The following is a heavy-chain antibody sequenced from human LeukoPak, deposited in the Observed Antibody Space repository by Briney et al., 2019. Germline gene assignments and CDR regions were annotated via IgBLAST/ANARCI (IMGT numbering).Heavy chain of an antibody. J-gene: IGHJ4*02. D-gene: IGHD4-17*01. CDR2: IYYGGST. V-gene: IGHV4-59*01. CDR1: GGSPSSYY. Sequence: PETLSLTCTVSGGSPSSYYWSWVRPPPGKGLEWIANIYYGGSTNYNPSPMSRVSISVGASTKQFSLKLSSVTAADTAVYYCARGYGDYFDYWGQGTLVTVSS. CDR3: ARGYGDYFDY.